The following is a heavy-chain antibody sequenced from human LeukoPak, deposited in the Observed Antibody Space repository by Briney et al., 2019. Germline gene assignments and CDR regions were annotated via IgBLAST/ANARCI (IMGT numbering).Heavy chain of an antibody. Sequence: ASVKVSCKASGYSFTVKYMHWVRQAPGQGLEWMGWINPNSGGTNYAQKFQGRVTMTTDTSMSTAYMELSRLTSDDTAVYYCARAGGRSWFDPWGQGTLVTVSS. CDR2: INPNSGGT. CDR3: ARAGGRSWFDP. V-gene: IGHV1-2*02. CDR1: GYSFTVKY. J-gene: IGHJ5*02.